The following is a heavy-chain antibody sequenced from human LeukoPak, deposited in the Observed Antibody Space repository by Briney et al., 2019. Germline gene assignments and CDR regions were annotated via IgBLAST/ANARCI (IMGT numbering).Heavy chain of an antibody. V-gene: IGHV3-23*01. CDR2: ISSSGGST. Sequence: GGSLRLSCAASGFTFRSYGMSWVRQAPGKGLEWVSAISSSGGSTYYADSVKGRFTISRDNSKNTLFLQMSSLRAEDTAVYYCAKEPIVAVNGPVWGIGTTVTISS. J-gene: IGHJ6*04. D-gene: IGHD6-13*01. CDR1: GFTFRSYG. CDR3: AKEPIVAVNGPV.